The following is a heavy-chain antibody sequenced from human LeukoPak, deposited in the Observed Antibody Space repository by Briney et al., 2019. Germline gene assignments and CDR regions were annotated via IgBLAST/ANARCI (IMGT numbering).Heavy chain of an antibody. CDR3: ARDLYRDY. CDR2: INHSGST. V-gene: IGHV4-34*01. D-gene: IGHD2-8*01. Sequence: SETLSLTCAVYGGSFSGYYWSWIRQPPGKGLEWIGEINHSGSTNYNPSLKSRVTISVHTSKNQFSLKLSSVTAADTAVYYCARDLYRDYWGQGTLVTVSS. J-gene: IGHJ4*02. CDR1: GGSFSGYY.